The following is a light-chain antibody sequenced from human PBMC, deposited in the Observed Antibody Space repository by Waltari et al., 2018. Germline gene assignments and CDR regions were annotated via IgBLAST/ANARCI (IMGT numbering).Light chain of an antibody. CDR1: SNDVGGYNS. J-gene: IGLJ2*01. Sequence: QSALTQPASVSGSPGQSVNIFCAGTSNDVGGYNSVSWYQEHPGQAPRVIIHDVSDRPSGVSDRFSGSKSGNTASLTISGLQAEDEADYYCSSQSSNDVVLFGGRTKLTVL. CDR2: DVS. CDR3: SSQSSNDVVL. V-gene: IGLV2-14*01.